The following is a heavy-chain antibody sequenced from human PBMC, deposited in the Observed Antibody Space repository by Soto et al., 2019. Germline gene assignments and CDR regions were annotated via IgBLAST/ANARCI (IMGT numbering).Heavy chain of an antibody. CDR2: IHPEDPEN. J-gene: IGHJ5*01. V-gene: IGHV5-51*01. CDR1: EYSFTSYW. D-gene: IGHD4-17*01. Sequence: EVQLVQSGAEVKKPGESLKISCKGSEYSFTSYWVGWVRQRPGKGLEWLGIIHPEDPENRYSPSFQSQVTISADKSIRTAYLQWSSLNASDTAMYYFSRQGPWAGHGDYDSWGQGTLVTVSS. CDR3: SRQGPWAGHGDYDS.